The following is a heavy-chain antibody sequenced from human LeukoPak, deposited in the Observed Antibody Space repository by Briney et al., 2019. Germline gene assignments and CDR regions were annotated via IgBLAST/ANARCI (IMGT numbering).Heavy chain of an antibody. CDR1: GFDFSSNW. CDR2: KGDGIST. D-gene: IGHD3-3*01. Sequence: HPGGSLRLSCAASGFDFSSNWMHWVRHAPGQGLVWVSRKGDGISTNYADSVKGRFTISRDIAKNTLYLQMNSLRAEDTGVYYCAKDHYWSIDYWGRGTLVTVSS. J-gene: IGHJ4*02. V-gene: IGHV3-74*01. CDR3: AKDHYWSIDY.